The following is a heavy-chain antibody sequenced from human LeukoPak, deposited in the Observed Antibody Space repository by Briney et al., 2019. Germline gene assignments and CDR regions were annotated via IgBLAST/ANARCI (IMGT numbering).Heavy chain of an antibody. CDR2: ISYSGST. D-gene: IGHD3-10*01. J-gene: IGHJ1*01. CDR1: GGSISGGTYY. V-gene: IGHV4-39*01. Sequence: SETLSLTCTVSGGSISGGTYYWGWIRQPPGKGLEWIGTISYSGSTYYNPALKSRVTMSVDTSKSQFSLRLSSVTAADTAVYYCARLFSGRYGEHWGQGTLVTVSS. CDR3: ARLFSGRYGEH.